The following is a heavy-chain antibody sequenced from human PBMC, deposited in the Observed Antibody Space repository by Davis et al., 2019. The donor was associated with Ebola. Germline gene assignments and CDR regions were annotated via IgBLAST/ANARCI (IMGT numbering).Heavy chain of an antibody. V-gene: IGHV4-59*11. CDR3: AGAGYTSGWNFAS. CDR1: GGSISSHY. J-gene: IGHJ4*02. D-gene: IGHD6-19*01. Sequence: ETLSLTCAVSGGSISSHYWSWIRQSPGKGLEWIGYMYYSGNTNSNPSLKSRVTISVDTSKNQFSLKLSSVTAADTAVYYCAGAGYTSGWNFASWGQGTLVTISS. CDR2: MYYSGNT.